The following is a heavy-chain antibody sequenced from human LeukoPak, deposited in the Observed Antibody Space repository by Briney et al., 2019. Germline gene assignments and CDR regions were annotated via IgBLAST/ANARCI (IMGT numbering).Heavy chain of an antibody. V-gene: IGHV5-51*01. CDR3: ALGGGN. Sequence: GESLEISCQGSGYNFTNYWLGWVRQMPGKGLEWMGIISLGDSDTRYGPSFQGQVTISADKSINTAYLQWGSLKASDTAMYYCALGGGNWGQGTLVTVSS. D-gene: IGHD3-16*01. CDR2: ISLGDSDT. CDR1: GYNFTNYW. J-gene: IGHJ4*02.